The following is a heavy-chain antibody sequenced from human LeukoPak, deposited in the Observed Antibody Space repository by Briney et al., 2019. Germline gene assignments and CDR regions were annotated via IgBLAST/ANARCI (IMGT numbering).Heavy chain of an antibody. CDR3: ARADSAYDFRY. CDR1: GYTFSGYF. Sequence: ASVKVSCKASGYTFSGYFMNWVRQAPGQGPEWMGWINPNSGGTNYAQKFQGRVTMTRDTSISTAYMELSSLRSDDTAVYYCARADSAYDFRYWGQGTLVTVSS. D-gene: IGHD5-12*01. J-gene: IGHJ4*02. CDR2: INPNSGGT. V-gene: IGHV1-2*02.